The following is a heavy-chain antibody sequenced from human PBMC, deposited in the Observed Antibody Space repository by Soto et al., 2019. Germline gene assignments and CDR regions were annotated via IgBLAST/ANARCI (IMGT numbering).Heavy chain of an antibody. D-gene: IGHD3-16*01. V-gene: IGHV3-9*01. Sequence: SLRLSCAASGFTFDGYAMHWVRQAPGKGLEWVSSISWNSGRIVYADSVRGRFTISRDNAKNSLYLQMNSLRPEDTALYYCAKDGGETEQYHFYYMDVWGRGTTVTVSS. CDR2: ISWNSGRI. CDR1: GFTFDGYA. CDR3: AKDGGETEQYHFYYMDV. J-gene: IGHJ6*03.